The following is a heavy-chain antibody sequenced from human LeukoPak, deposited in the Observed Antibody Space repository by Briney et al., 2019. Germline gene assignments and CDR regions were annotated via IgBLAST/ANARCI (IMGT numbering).Heavy chain of an antibody. CDR3: ARTVGLYYDSSGYQGSFFDY. D-gene: IGHD3-22*01. V-gene: IGHV4-39*07. CDR1: GGSISSYY. J-gene: IGHJ4*02. Sequence: PSETLSLTCTVSGGSISSYYWGWIRQPPGKGLEWIGSIYYSGSTYYNPSLKSRVTISVDTSKNQFSLKLSSVTAADTAVYYCARTVGLYYDSSGYQGSFFDYWGQGTLVTVSS. CDR2: IYYSGST.